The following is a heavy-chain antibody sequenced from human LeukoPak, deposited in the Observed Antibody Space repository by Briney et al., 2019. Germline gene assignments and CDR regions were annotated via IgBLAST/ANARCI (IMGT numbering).Heavy chain of an antibody. CDR1: GLAFSNYP. CDR2: ISGRDGIT. V-gene: IGHV3-23*01. J-gene: IGHJ4*02. CDR3: AKAAYSSGGWCFAN. Sequence: GGSLRLSCVASGLAFSNYPMSWIRQAPGQGLVWVSCISGRDGITNHADSVKGRFTISRDNSKNTFYLQLNSLRAEDTALYYCAKAAYSSGGWCFANWGQGILVTVSS. D-gene: IGHD6-19*01.